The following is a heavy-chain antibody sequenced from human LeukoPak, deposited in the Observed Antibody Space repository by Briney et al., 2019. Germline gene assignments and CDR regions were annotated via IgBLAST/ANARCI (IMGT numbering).Heavy chain of an antibody. CDR1: GYSFTSYW. CDR3: ALGGYYDSSGYAIGY. J-gene: IGHJ4*02. D-gene: IGHD3-22*01. CDR2: IYPGDSDT. V-gene: IGHV5-51*01. Sequence: GESLKISCKGSGYSFTSYWIGWVRQMPGKGLEWMGIIYPGDSDTRYSPSFQGQVTIAADTSISTAYLQWSSLKASDTAMYYCALGGYYDSSGYAIGYWGQGTLVTVSS.